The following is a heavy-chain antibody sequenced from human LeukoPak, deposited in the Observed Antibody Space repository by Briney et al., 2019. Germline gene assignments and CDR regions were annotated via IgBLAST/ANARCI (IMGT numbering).Heavy chain of an antibody. Sequence: SETLSLTCTVSGGSISSYYWSWIRQPPGKGLEWIGYIFYSGSTNYNPSLKSRVTISVDTSKNQFSLKLSSVTAADTAVYYCARDFGDDYGDSIFDYWGQGTLVTVSS. D-gene: IGHD4-17*01. V-gene: IGHV4-59*01. J-gene: IGHJ4*02. CDR1: GGSISSYY. CDR3: ARDFGDDYGDSIFDY. CDR2: IFYSGST.